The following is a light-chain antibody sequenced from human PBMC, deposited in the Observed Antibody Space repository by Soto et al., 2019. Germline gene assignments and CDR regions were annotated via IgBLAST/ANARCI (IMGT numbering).Light chain of an antibody. CDR2: KVS. CDR1: QSLVHSDGNTY. Sequence: DVVMTQTPLSSPVPLGQPASSSCRSSQSLVHSDGNTYLSWLQQRPGQPPRLLIYKVSNRFSGVQDSFSGSGSETDFTLRISRVEPEDVGVYDCIQATHSPWEFGLGTKVYIK. CDR3: IQATHSPWE. V-gene: IGKV2-24*01. J-gene: IGKJ1*01.